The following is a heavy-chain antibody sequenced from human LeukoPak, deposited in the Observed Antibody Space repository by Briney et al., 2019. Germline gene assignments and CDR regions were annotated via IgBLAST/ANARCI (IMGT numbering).Heavy chain of an antibody. CDR2: INPNSGGT. D-gene: IGHD3-3*01. Sequence: ASVKVSCKASGYTFTGYYMHWVRQAPGQGLEWMGWINPNSGGTNYAQKFQGRVTMTRDTSISTAYMELRSLRSDDTAVYYCARDQKYYDFWSGYQNFDYWGQGTLVTVSS. V-gene: IGHV1-2*02. CDR3: ARDQKYYDFWSGYQNFDY. CDR1: GYTFTGYY. J-gene: IGHJ4*02.